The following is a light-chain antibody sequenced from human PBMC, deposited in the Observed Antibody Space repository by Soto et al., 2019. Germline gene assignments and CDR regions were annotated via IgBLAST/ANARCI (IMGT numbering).Light chain of an antibody. CDR3: QQYYDTPLT. CDR1: HSGFDNAYKNNY. CDR2: WAS. Sequence: DIVMTKYPASLSVSLVERATINCKSSHSGFDNAYKNNYLRWYQQKPGQPPKFLIYWASTRESGVPNRFSGAGSGTDFTLPIISLQDADVAVYYCQQYYDTPLTFGGGTRVEIK. V-gene: IGKV4-1*01. J-gene: IGKJ4*01.